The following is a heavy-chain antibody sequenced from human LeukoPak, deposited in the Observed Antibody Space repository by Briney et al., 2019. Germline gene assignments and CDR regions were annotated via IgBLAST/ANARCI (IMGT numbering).Heavy chain of an antibody. CDR3: ASALPAAQTQH. CDR1: GYSISSGCY. CDR2: VYYSGST. Sequence: SETLSLTCTVSGYSISSGCYWGWIRQPPGKGLEWIGSVYYSGSTYYNPSLKSRVTISVDTSKNQFSLKLSSVTAADTAVYYCASALPAAQTQHWGQGTLVTVSS. J-gene: IGHJ1*01. V-gene: IGHV4-38-2*02. D-gene: IGHD2-2*01.